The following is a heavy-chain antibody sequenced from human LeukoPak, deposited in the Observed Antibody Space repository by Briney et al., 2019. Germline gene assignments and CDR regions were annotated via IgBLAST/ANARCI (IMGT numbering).Heavy chain of an antibody. D-gene: IGHD3-22*01. CDR2: ISGDGYIT. CDR3: AKDIENYDSTGHFDY. CDR1: GFTFGDYA. Sequence: GGSLRLSCAASGFTFGDYAMHWVCQVPGKGLEWVSLISGDGYITYYADSVKGRFTVSRDNSKNSLYLQMNGLRIEDTAFYYCAKDIENYDSTGHFDYWGQGTLVTVSS. J-gene: IGHJ4*02. V-gene: IGHV3-43*02.